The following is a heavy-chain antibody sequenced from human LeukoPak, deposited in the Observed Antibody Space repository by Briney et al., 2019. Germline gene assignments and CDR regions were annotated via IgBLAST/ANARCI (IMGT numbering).Heavy chain of an antibody. CDR3: ASLGPTVTTLSGSFDI. J-gene: IGHJ3*02. V-gene: IGHV1-18*01. D-gene: IGHD4-17*01. CDR1: GYTFTNYG. CDR2: ISGYNGNT. Sequence: ASVKVSCKASGYTFTNYGISWVRQAPGQGLEWMGWISGYNGNTNYAQELQGRVTMTTDTSTNTAYMELRSLRSDDTAVYYCASLGPTVTTLSGSFDIWGQGTMVTVSS.